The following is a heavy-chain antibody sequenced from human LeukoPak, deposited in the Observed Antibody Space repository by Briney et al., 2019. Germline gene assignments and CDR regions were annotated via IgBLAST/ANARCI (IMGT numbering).Heavy chain of an antibody. J-gene: IGHJ5*02. D-gene: IGHD4-17*01. CDR1: GASISPYN. V-gene: IGHV4-59*01. Sequence: SETLSLTCTVSGASISPYNWNWFRQPPGKGLEWIGYIYYNGSTNYNPSLKSRVTISVDTSKNQFSLQLSSVTAADTAVYYCARGNTYGDYVGWYWFDPWGQGTLVTVSS. CDR2: IYYNGST. CDR3: ARGNTYGDYVGWYWFDP.